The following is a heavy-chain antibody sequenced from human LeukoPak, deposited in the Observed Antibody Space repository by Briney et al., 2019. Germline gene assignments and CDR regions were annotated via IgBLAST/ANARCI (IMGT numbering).Heavy chain of an antibody. CDR1: GYSFTSYW. V-gene: IGHV5-51*01. CDR2: IDPSDSET. CDR3: ARQTAMGRSGDY. J-gene: IGHJ4*02. D-gene: IGHD5-18*01. Sequence: GESLKISCKGSGYSFTSYWIGWVRQMPGKGLEWMGIIDPSDSETRYTPSFQGQVTISVDKSLTTADLQWNSLKASDTAMYYCARQTAMGRSGDYWGQGTLVTVSS.